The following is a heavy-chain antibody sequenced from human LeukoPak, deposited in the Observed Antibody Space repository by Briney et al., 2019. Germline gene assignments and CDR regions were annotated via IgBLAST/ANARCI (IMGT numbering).Heavy chain of an antibody. Sequence: GGSLRLSCAASGFTVSSNYMSWVRQAPGKGLEWVSSISSSSSYIYYADSVKGRFTISRDNAKNSLYLQMNSLRAEDTAVYYCARDLAVAEGIWGQGTLVTVSS. V-gene: IGHV3-21*01. CDR2: ISSSSSYI. CDR3: ARDLAVAEGI. CDR1: GFTVSSNY. J-gene: IGHJ4*02. D-gene: IGHD6-19*01.